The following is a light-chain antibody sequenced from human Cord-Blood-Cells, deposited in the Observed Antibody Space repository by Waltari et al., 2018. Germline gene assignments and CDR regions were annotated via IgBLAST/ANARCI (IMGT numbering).Light chain of an antibody. J-gene: IGKJ1*01. CDR1: QSISSW. CDR3: QQYNSYWT. V-gene: IGKV1-5*03. Sequence: DIQMTQSPSTLSASVGDRVTITGRASQSISSWLAWYQQKPGKAPKLLIYKASSLESGVPSRFSGSGSVTEFTLTISSLQPDDFATYYCQQYNSYWTFGQGTKVEIK. CDR2: KAS.